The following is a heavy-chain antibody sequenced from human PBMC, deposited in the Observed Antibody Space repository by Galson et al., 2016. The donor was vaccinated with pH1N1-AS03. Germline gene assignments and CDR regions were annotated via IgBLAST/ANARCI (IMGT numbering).Heavy chain of an antibody. J-gene: IGHJ4*02. CDR3: AGMQLGALHF. CDR1: GDSVSSNSAA. V-gene: IGHV6-1*01. D-gene: IGHD1-1*01. Sequence: CAISGDSVSSNSAAWNWIRLSPSRGLEWLGRTYYRSRWKNDYAVSVKSRIIINPDTSKNQFSLQLNSVTPEDTAIYYCAGMQLGALHFWGQGILVTVSS. CDR2: TYYRSRWKN.